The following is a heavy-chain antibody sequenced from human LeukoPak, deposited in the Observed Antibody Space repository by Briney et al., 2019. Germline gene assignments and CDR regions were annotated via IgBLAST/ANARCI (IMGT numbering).Heavy chain of an antibody. Sequence: PGGSLRLSCTASGFTFGDYAMSWVRQAPGKGLEWVGFIRSKAYGGTTEYAASVKGRFTISRDDSKSIAYLQMNSLKTEDTAVYYCTRDVVVPAAGYYYYMDVWGKGTTVTVSS. V-gene: IGHV3-49*04. CDR2: IRSKAYGGTT. CDR1: GFTFGDYA. CDR3: TRDVVVPAAGYYYYMDV. J-gene: IGHJ6*03. D-gene: IGHD2-2*01.